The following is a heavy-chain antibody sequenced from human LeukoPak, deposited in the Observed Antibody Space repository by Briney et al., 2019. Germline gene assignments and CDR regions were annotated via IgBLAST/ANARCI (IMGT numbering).Heavy chain of an antibody. Sequence: ASVKVSRKASGYTFTSYGISWVRQAPGQGLEWLGWISAYNGNTNYAQKLQGRVTMTTDTSTSTAYTELRSLRSDDTAVYYCARDLGFWSGYYYYYYGMDVWGQGTTVTVSS. CDR1: GYTFTSYG. CDR3: ARDLGFWSGYYYYYYGMDV. V-gene: IGHV1-18*01. CDR2: ISAYNGNT. D-gene: IGHD3-3*01. J-gene: IGHJ6*02.